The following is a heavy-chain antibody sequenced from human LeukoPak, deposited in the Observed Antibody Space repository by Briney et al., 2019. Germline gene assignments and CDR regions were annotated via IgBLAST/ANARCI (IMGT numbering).Heavy chain of an antibody. CDR3: AKLFNLYYYGSGSTAQFGY. V-gene: IGHV3-30*02. CDR2: IRYDGSNK. CDR1: GFTFSSYG. Sequence: GGSLRLSCAASGFTFSSYGMHWVRQAPGKGLEWVAFIRYDGSNKYYADSVKGRFTISRDNSKNTLYLQMNSLRAEDTAVYYCAKLFNLYYYGSGSTAQFGYWGQGTLVTVSS. J-gene: IGHJ4*02. D-gene: IGHD3-10*01.